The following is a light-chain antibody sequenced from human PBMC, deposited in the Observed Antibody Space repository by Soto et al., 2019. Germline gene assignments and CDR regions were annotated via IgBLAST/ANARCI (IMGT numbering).Light chain of an antibody. J-gene: IGKJ5*01. CDR2: GAS. V-gene: IGKV3-20*01. Sequence: EIWLTQSPGIFSLSPGERASLSCGASQSISSSFLAWYQQKPGQAPRLLIYGASSRATGIPDRFSGTGSETDFTLTISRLEPEDFAVYYCQQYDNSPITFGQGTRLEIK. CDR1: QSISSSF. CDR3: QQYDNSPIT.